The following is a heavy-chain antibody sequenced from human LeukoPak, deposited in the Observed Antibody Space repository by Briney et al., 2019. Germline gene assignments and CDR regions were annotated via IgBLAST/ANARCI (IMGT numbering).Heavy chain of an antibody. CDR3: ARAIPEHDFWSGFDY. CDR2: ISSSSSYI. D-gene: IGHD3-3*01. Sequence: GGSLRLSCAASGFTFSSYSMNWVRQAPGKGLEWVSSISSSSSYIYYADSVKGRFTISRDNAKNSLYLQMNRLRAEVTAVYYCARAIPEHDFWSGFDYWGQGTLVTVSS. CDR1: GFTFSSYS. V-gene: IGHV3-21*01. J-gene: IGHJ4*02.